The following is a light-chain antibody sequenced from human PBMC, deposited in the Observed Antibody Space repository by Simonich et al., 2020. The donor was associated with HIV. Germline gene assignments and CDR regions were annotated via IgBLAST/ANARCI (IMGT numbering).Light chain of an antibody. CDR3: QQYRSSPYT. CDR1: QSVSSN. Sequence: EIVMTQSPATLSVYQGERATLSCRASQSVSSNLAWYQQKPGLAPRLLIYDASSRATGIPDRFSGSGSGTDFTLTISRLEPEDFAVYYCQQYRSSPYTFGQGTKLEIK. V-gene: IGKV3D-20*01. J-gene: IGKJ2*01. CDR2: DAS.